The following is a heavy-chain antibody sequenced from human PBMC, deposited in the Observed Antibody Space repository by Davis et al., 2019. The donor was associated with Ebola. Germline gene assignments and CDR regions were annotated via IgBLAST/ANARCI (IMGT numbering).Heavy chain of an antibody. Sequence: HSQTLSLTCDISGDSVSGGSGGWNWLRQSPSRGLEWLGRTYYSSKWYNDYAAYVKSRITINPETSKNQFSLQLNSVTPEDSAVYYCVRGWGRSGLGVWGQGTTVTVSS. CDR1: GDSVSGGSGG. V-gene: IGHV6-1*01. CDR3: VRGWGRSGLGV. J-gene: IGHJ6*02. D-gene: IGHD1-26*01. CDR2: TYYSSKWYN.